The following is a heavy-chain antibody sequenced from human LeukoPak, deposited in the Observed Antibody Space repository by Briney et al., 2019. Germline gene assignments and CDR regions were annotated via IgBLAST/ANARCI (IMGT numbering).Heavy chain of an antibody. CDR3: ARDSSSYSWNYEPTFDY. CDR2: ISSNGGST. V-gene: IGHV3-64*01. CDR1: GFTFSSYA. D-gene: IGHD1-26*01. Sequence: GGSLRLSCAASGFTFSSYAMHWVRQAPGKGLEYVSAISSNGGSTYYANSVKGRFTISRDNSKNTLYLQMGSLRAEDMAVYYCARDSSSYSWNYEPTFDYWGQGTLVTVSS. J-gene: IGHJ4*02.